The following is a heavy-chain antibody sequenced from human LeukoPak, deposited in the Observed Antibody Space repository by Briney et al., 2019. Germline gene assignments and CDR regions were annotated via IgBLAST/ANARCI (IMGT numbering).Heavy chain of an antibody. D-gene: IGHD1-26*01. CDR2: IYTSGST. CDR3: ARGGTVGGEDY. CDR1: GGSISSGSYY. V-gene: IGHV4-61*02. Sequence: PSETLSLTCTVSGGSISSGSYYWSWIRQPAGKGLEWIGRIYTSGSTNYNPSLKSRVTMSVDTSKNQFSLKLSSVTAADTAVYYCARGGTVGGEDYWGQGTLVTVSS. J-gene: IGHJ4*02.